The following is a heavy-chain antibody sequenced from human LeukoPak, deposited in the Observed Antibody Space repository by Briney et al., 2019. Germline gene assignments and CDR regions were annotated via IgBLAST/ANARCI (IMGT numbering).Heavy chain of an antibody. D-gene: IGHD3-9*01. V-gene: IGHV4-59*01. J-gene: IGHJ6*03. Sequence: SETLSLTCTVSGGSISSYYWSWIRQPPGKGLEWIGYIYYSGSTNYNPSLKSRVTISVDTSKNQFSLKLSSVTAADTAVYYCARVASSDQFLTGYHPGSLKYYYYMDVWGKGTTVTISS. CDR1: GGSISSYY. CDR2: IYYSGST. CDR3: ARVASSDQFLTGYHPGSLKYYYYMDV.